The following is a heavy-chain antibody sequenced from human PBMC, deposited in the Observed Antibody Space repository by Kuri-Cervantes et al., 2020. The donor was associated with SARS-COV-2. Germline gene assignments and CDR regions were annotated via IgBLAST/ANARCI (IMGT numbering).Heavy chain of an antibody. V-gene: IGHV4-59*01. CDR1: GGSISSYY. J-gene: IGHJ4*02. Sequence: GSLRLSCTVSGGSISSYYWSWIRQPPGKGLEWIGYIYYSGSTNYNPSLKSRVTISVDTSKNQFSLKLSSVTAADTAVYYCATTEGYYFHYWGQGTLVTVSS. D-gene: IGHD1-14*01. CDR3: ATTEGYYFHY. CDR2: IYYSGST.